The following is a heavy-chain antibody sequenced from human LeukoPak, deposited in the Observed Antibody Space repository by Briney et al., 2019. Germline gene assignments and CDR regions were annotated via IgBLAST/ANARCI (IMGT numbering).Heavy chain of an antibody. D-gene: IGHD6-13*01. J-gene: IGHJ4*02. Sequence: GGSLRLSCAASGFTFSSYGMHWVRQAPGKGLEWVAVIWYDGSNKYYADSVKGRFTISRDNSKSTLYLQMNSLRAEDTAVYYCARRGIAAAGYFDYWGRGTLVTVSS. CDR1: GFTFSSYG. V-gene: IGHV3-33*01. CDR3: ARRGIAAAGYFDY. CDR2: IWYDGSNK.